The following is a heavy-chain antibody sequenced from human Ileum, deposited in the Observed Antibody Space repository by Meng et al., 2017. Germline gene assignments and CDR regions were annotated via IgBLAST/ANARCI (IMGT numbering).Heavy chain of an antibody. V-gene: IGHV3-7*01. Sequence: GALKISCAASGFTFSSSWMAWVRQTPGKGLEWVANIKEDGSVKNHVDSVKGRFTVSRDNAENSLYLQMTSLRVEDTAIYYCARDPNFSAFDIWGQGTMVTVSS. CDR2: IKEDGSVK. D-gene: IGHD2/OR15-2a*01. J-gene: IGHJ3*02. CDR1: GFTFSSSW. CDR3: ARDPNFSAFDI.